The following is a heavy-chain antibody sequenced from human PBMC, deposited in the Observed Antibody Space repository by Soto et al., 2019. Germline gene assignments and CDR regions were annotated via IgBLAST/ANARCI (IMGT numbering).Heavy chain of an antibody. V-gene: IGHV3-48*02. J-gene: IGHJ6*02. Sequence: GGSLRLSCAASGFTFSSYSMNWVRQAPGKGLEWVSYISSSSSTIYYADSVKGRFTISRDNAKNSLYLQMNSLRDEDTAVYYCARGSVDLVATTAYYYYYGMDVWGQGTTVTVSS. D-gene: IGHD5-12*01. CDR2: ISSSSSTI. CDR1: GFTFSSYS. CDR3: ARGSVDLVATTAYYYYYGMDV.